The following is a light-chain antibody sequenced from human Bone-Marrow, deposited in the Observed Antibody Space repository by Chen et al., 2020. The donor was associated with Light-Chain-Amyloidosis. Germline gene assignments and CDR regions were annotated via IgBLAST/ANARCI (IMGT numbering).Light chain of an antibody. CDR1: QSVSSY. Sequence: EIVLTQSPATLSLSPGERATLSCRASQSVSSYLAWYQQKPGQALRLLIYDASNRATGIPARFSGSGSGTDFTLTISSLEPEDFAVYYCQQRSNWPPDFGGGTKVEIK. CDR2: DAS. V-gene: IGKV3-11*01. CDR3: QQRSNWPPD. J-gene: IGKJ4*01.